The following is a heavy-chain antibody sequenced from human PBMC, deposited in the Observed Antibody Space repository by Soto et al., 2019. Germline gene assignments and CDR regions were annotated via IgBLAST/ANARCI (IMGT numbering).Heavy chain of an antibody. D-gene: IGHD5-18*01. Sequence: LRLSCAASGFTFSGYAMSWVRRAPGKGLEWVSAISGSGGSTYYADSVKGRFTISRDNSKNTLYLQMNSLRAEDTAVSYCAKPRPVEYSYGYPDYWGQGTLVPVSS. CDR1: GFTFSGYA. CDR2: ISGSGGST. J-gene: IGHJ4*02. CDR3: AKPRPVEYSYGYPDY. V-gene: IGHV3-23*01.